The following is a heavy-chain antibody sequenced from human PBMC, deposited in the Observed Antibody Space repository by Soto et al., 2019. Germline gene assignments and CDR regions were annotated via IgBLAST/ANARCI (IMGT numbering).Heavy chain of an antibody. CDR1: NDSLSSHF. J-gene: IGHJ4*02. Sequence: GASVKVSCKASNDSLSSHFIHWVRQAPGEGLEWMGIINPGPSSASYSKEFQGRLTLTSDMPSRTVYMQLSNLRSDDTAFYFCAGASSSVSSVVAVYWGQGTLVPASS. V-gene: IGHV1-46*01. CDR2: INPGPSSA. D-gene: IGHD2-15*01. CDR3: AGASSSVSSVVAVY.